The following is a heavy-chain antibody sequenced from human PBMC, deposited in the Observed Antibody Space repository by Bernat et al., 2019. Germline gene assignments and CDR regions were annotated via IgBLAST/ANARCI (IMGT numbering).Heavy chain of an antibody. J-gene: IGHJ3*02. V-gene: IGHV3-23*01. CDR1: GFTFSSYA. Sequence: EVQVLESGGGLVQPGGSLRLSCAASGFTFSSYAMSWVRQAPGKGLEWVSAIGGSGGSTYYADSVKGRFSICRDNSKKTLNLQMNSLRAEDTAVYYCEKAKYYDILTGDDAFDIWGQGTMVTVSS. D-gene: IGHD3-9*01. CDR3: EKAKYYDILTGDDAFDI. CDR2: IGGSGGST.